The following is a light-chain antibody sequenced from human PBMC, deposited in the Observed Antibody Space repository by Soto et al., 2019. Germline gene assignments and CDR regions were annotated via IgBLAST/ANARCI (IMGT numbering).Light chain of an antibody. CDR2: EVS. J-gene: IGLJ1*01. CDR3: SSYASSSTS. V-gene: IGLV2-14*03. Sequence: QSVVSPPASVSGSPGQAITISCTGTSSDVGGYNYVSWYQQHPGKAPKLMIYEVSNRPSGVSNRFSGSKSGNTASLTISGLQAEDEADYYCSSYASSSTSFGTGTKVTVL. CDR1: SSDVGGYNY.